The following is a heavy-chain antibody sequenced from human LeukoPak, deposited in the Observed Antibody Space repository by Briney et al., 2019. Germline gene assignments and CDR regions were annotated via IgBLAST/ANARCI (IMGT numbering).Heavy chain of an antibody. J-gene: IGHJ6*03. CDR1: GGSISSSSYY. D-gene: IGHD3-10*01. Sequence: KSSETLSLTCTVSGGSISSSSYYWGWIRQPPGKGLEWIGSIYYSGSTYYNPSLKSRVTISVDTSKNQFSLKLSSVTAADTAVYYCARGPLGRSGYYYYNYMDVWGKGTTVTVSS. CDR2: IYYSGST. V-gene: IGHV4-39*07. CDR3: ARGPLGRSGYYYYNYMDV.